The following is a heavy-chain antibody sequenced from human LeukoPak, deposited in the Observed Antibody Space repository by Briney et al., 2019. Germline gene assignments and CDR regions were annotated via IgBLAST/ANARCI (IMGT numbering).Heavy chain of an antibody. D-gene: IGHD6-19*01. CDR1: GFIFSSYE. J-gene: IGHJ6*02. CDR3: ARDGSGWSRYV. V-gene: IGHV3-21*01. Sequence: GGSLRLSCAASGFIFSSYETNWVRQAPEKGLEWVSSISSTTYTYYADPVKGRFTISRDNSKNSLYLQMNSLTAEDTALYYCARDGSGWSRYVWGQGTTVTVSS. CDR2: ISSTTYT.